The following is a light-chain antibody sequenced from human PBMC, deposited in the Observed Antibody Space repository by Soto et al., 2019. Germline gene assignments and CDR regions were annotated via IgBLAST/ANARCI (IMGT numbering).Light chain of an antibody. Sequence: QSVLTQPPSVSGAPGQRVTISCTGSISNIGAGFDVHWYQQLPGKAPRLLIYRNTNRPSGVPDRFSGSKSGTSASLAITGLQAEDEADYYCQSSDSSLNEYVFGTGTKLTVL. J-gene: IGLJ1*01. V-gene: IGLV1-40*01. CDR3: QSSDSSLNEYV. CDR2: RNT. CDR1: ISNIGAGFD.